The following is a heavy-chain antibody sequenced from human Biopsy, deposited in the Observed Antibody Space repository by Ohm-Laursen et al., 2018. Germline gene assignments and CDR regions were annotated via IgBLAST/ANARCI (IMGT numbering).Heavy chain of an antibody. V-gene: IGHV1-18*01. D-gene: IGHD2-2*01. J-gene: IGHJ6*02. Sequence: GASVKVSCKVSGYTFINYGFSWVRQAPGQGLEWMGWINPYNGDTNYAQKLQGRVTMTTDTSTSTAYMELRSLRSDDTAVYYCARDYQRTIITIHYYYYGMDVWGQGTTVTVSS. CDR2: INPYNGDT. CDR3: ARDYQRTIITIHYYYYGMDV. CDR1: GYTFINYG.